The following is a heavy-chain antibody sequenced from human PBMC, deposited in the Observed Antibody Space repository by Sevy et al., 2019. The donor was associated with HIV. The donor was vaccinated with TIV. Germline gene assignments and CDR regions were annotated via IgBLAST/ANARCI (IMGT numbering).Heavy chain of an antibody. V-gene: IGHV3-74*01. Sequence: QLGGPLRLSCAASGFTFSSYWMHWVRQAPGKGLVWVSRINSDGSSTSYADSVKGRFTISRDNAKNTLYLQMNSLRAEDTAVYYCAREAAEEGFGEDVWGKGTTVTVSS. CDR3: AREAAEEGFGEDV. D-gene: IGHD3-10*01. CDR2: INSDGSST. CDR1: GFTFSSYW. J-gene: IGHJ6*04.